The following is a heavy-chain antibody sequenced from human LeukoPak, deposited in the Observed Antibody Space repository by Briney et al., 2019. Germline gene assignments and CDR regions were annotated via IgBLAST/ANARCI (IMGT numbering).Heavy chain of an antibody. Sequence: SETLSLTCAVYGGSFSGYYWSWIRQPPGKGLEWIGEINHSGSTNYNPSLKSRVTISVDTSKNQFSLKLSSVTAADTAVYYCARVNSSGFDAFDIWGQGTMVTVSS. V-gene: IGHV4-34*01. J-gene: IGHJ3*02. CDR3: ARVNSSGFDAFDI. CDR2: INHSGST. D-gene: IGHD6-19*01. CDR1: GGSFSGYY.